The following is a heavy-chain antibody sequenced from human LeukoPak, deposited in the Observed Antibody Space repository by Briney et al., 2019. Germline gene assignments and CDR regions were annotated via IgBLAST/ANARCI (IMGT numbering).Heavy chain of an antibody. V-gene: IGHV4-34*01. Sequence: PSETLSLTCAVYGVSFSGYYWSWIRQPPGKGLEWIEEINHSGSTNYNPSLKSRVTISVDTSKNQFSLKLSSVTAADTAVYYCARGLDYDFWSGSPRADAFDIWGQGTMVTVSS. CDR3: ARGLDYDFWSGSPRADAFDI. CDR1: GVSFSGYY. CDR2: INHSGST. D-gene: IGHD3-3*01. J-gene: IGHJ3*02.